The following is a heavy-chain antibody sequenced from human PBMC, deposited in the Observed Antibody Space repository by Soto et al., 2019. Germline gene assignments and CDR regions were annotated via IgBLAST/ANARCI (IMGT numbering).Heavy chain of an antibody. CDR1: GYTFTGYY. Sequence: ASVKVSCKASGYTFTGYYMHWVRQAPGQGLEWMGWINPNSGGTNYAQKFQGWVTMTRDTSISTAYMELSRLRSDDTAVYYCARARVVQEGGGGHSYFDYWGQGTLVTVSS. CDR3: ARARVVQEGGGGHSYFDY. CDR2: INPNSGGT. D-gene: IGHD2-21*01. V-gene: IGHV1-2*04. J-gene: IGHJ4*02.